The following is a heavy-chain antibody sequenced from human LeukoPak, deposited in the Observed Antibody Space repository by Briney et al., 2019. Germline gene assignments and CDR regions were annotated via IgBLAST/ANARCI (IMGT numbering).Heavy chain of an antibody. D-gene: IGHD5-12*01. Sequence: ASETLSLTCTVAGDSMSSYYWSWIRQSPGEGLEWIGYVYFSGTTNFSPSLKSRVAISVDTSKNQFSLNLTSMTAADTAIYYCARGGSGDAFDSWGQGTLVTVSS. J-gene: IGHJ4*02. V-gene: IGHV4-59*08. CDR3: ARGGSGDAFDS. CDR2: VYFSGTT. CDR1: GDSMSSYY.